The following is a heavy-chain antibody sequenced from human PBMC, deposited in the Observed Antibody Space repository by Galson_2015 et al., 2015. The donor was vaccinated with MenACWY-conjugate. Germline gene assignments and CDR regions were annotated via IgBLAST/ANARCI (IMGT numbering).Heavy chain of an antibody. CDR3: ARVYTSGYNGDTYQY. J-gene: IGHJ4*02. V-gene: IGHV5-51*01. CDR1: GYMFINYW. D-gene: IGHD6-19*01. CDR2: IYPHDSKT. Sequence: QSGAEVKKPGESLKISCQGSGYMFINYWIAWVRQMPGKGLECMGIIYPHDSKTRYSPSFQGQVTISADTSISTAYLQWSSLKASDTAMYYCARVYTSGYNGDTYQYWGQGTLVTVAS.